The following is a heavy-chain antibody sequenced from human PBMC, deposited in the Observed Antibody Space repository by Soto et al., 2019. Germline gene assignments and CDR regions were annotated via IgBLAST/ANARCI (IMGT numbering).Heavy chain of an antibody. D-gene: IGHD4-17*01. CDR2: ITSSSDAI. CDR3: AILDFGDYLLSYGVDV. J-gene: IGHJ6*02. V-gene: IGHV3-48*03. CDR1: GIALRSYE. Sequence: GGSLRLSWAVSGIALRSYEMNWVRKAPGKGPEWVSYITSSSDAIYYAVSVKGRFTVSRDNAKNSLYLQMNSLRAEDTAVYYCAILDFGDYLLSYGVDVWGQGTTVTVSS.